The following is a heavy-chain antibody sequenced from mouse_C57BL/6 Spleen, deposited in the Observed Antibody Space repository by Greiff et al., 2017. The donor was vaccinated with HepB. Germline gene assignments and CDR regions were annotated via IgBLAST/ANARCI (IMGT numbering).Heavy chain of an antibody. J-gene: IGHJ3*01. CDR1: GYTFTSYW. D-gene: IGHD2-13*01. V-gene: IGHV1-52*01. Sequence: VQLQQSGAELVRPGSSVKLSCKASGYTFTSYWMHWAKQRPIQGLEWIGNIDPSDSETHYNQKFKDKATLTVDKSSSTAYMQLSSLTSEDSAVYYCARKGDDSDWFAYWGQGTLVTVSA. CDR3: ARKGDDSDWFAY. CDR2: IDPSDSET.